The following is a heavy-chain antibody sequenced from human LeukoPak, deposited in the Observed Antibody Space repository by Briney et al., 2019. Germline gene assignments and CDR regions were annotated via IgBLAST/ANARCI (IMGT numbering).Heavy chain of an antibody. CDR3: ARTYDFGRGPPGDAFDN. CDR1: GFTFSSYG. D-gene: IGHD3-3*01. Sequence: GGSLRLSCAASGFTFSSYGMHWVRQAPGKGLEWVAFIRYDGSNKYYADSVKGRFTISRDNAKESVFLQMNSLRADDTAVYYCARTYDFGRGPPGDAFDNWGPGTLVIVSS. V-gene: IGHV3-30*02. CDR2: IRYDGSNK. J-gene: IGHJ3*02.